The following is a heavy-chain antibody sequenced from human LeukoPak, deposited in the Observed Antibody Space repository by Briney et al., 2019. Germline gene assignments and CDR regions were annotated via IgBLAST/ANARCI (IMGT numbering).Heavy chain of an antibody. D-gene: IGHD3-16*01. CDR1: GGTFSSYA. Sequence: SSVKVSCKASGGTFSSYAISWVRQAPGQGLEWMGRIIPIFGTANYAQKFQGRVTITTDESTSTAYLELSRLTSDDTAVYYCARDRGPQWWGSFDYWGQGTLVTVSS. CDR3: ARDRGPQWWGSFDY. J-gene: IGHJ4*02. CDR2: IIPIFGTA. V-gene: IGHV1-69*05.